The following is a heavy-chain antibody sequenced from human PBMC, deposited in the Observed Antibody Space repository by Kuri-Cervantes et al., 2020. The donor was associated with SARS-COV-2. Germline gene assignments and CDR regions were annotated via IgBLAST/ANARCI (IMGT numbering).Heavy chain of an antibody. V-gene: IGHV3-66*01. CDR3: ARYGAVERAYYYYYGMDV. Sequence: GESLKISCAASGFTVSSNYMSWVRQAPGKGLEWVSVIYSGGSTYYADSVKGRFIISRDNSKNKLYLQMNSLRAEDTAVYYCARYGAVERAYYYYYGMDVWGQGTTVTVSS. J-gene: IGHJ6*02. D-gene: IGHD1-1*01. CDR2: IYSGGST. CDR1: GFTVSSNY.